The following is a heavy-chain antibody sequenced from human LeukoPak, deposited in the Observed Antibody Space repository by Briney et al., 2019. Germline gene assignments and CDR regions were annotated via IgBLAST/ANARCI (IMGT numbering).Heavy chain of an antibody. J-gene: IGHJ5*02. CDR3: ARSYLGGTYYDWFDP. Sequence: SETLSLTCTVSGGSISDYYWNWIRQPAGKGLEWIGRIYASGSTNYNPSLRSRVTISVAKSKNQFSLKLTSATAADTAVYYCARSYLGGTYYDWFDPWGQGTLVTVSS. V-gene: IGHV4-4*07. CDR1: GGSISDYY. CDR2: IYASGST. D-gene: IGHD1-26*01.